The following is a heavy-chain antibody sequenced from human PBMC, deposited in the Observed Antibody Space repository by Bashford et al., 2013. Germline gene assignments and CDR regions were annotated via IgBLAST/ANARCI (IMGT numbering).Heavy chain of an antibody. Sequence: GGSLRLSCAASGFTFSSYAMSWVRQAPGKGLEWVSAISGSGGSTYYADSVKGRFTISRDNSKNTLYLQMNSLRAEDTAVYYCARDMVWGSGPFDYWGQGTLVTVSS. CDR1: GFTFSSYA. V-gene: IGHV3-23*01. CDR3: ARDMVWGSGPFDY. D-gene: IGHD3-10*01. J-gene: IGHJ4*02. CDR2: ISGSGGST.